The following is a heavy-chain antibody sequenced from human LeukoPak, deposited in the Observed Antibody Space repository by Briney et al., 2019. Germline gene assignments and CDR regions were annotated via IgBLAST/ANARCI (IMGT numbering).Heavy chain of an antibody. J-gene: IGHJ4*02. CDR2: INPNSGGT. CDR3: ARDLGDIVVVPAAILPY. V-gene: IGHV1-2*02. D-gene: IGHD2-2*01. Sequence: ASVKVSCKASGYTFTGYHMHWVRQAPGQGLEWMGWINPNSGGTNYVQKFQGRVTMTRDTSISTAYMELSRLRSDDTAVYYCARDLGDIVVVPAAILPYWGQGTLSPSPQ. CDR1: GYTFTGYH.